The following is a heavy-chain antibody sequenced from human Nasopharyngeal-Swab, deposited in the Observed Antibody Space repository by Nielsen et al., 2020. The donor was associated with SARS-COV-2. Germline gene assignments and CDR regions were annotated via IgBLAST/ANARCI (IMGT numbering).Heavy chain of an antibody. Sequence: WIRQPPGKGLEWVSYISSSSSTIYYADSVKGRFTISRDNAKNSLYLQMNSLRDEDTAVYYCARDPVGYYDILTGYYKGDYNWGEKWGKGTMV. CDR2: ISSSSSTI. CDR3: ARDPVGYYDILTGYYKGDYNWGEK. D-gene: IGHD3-9*01. V-gene: IGHV3-48*02. J-gene: IGHJ4*02.